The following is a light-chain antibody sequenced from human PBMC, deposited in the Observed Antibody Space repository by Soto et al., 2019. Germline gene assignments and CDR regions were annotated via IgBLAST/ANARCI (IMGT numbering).Light chain of an antibody. Sequence: EIVLTQSPGTLSLSPGERATLSCRASQSVSSSYLAWYQQKPGQAPRLLIYGASSRATGIPDRFSGSGSGTDFTLTISRLEPEDFAVYYCQHYAGSLFTFGPGTKVHL. V-gene: IGKV3-20*01. J-gene: IGKJ3*01. CDR2: GAS. CDR3: QHYAGSLFT. CDR1: QSVSSSY.